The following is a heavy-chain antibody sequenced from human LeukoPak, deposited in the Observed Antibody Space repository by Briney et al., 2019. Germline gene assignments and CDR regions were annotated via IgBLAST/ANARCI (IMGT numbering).Heavy chain of an antibody. V-gene: IGHV3-48*03. J-gene: IGHJ4*02. Sequence: PGGSLRLYCAASGFTFSSYEMKWVRQAQGKGLEWVSYISSSGSTIYYADSVKGRFTISRDNAKNSLYLQMNSLRAEDTAVYYCAREWSSGWTYDYWGQGTLVTVSS. CDR3: AREWSSGWTYDY. D-gene: IGHD6-19*01. CDR1: GFTFSSYE. CDR2: ISSSGSTI.